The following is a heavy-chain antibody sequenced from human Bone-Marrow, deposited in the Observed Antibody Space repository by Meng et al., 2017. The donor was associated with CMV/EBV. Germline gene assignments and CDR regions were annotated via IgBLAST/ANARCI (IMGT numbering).Heavy chain of an antibody. CDR1: GYTFTGYY. Sequence: ASVKVSCKASGYTFTGYYMHWVRQAPGQGLEWMGWINPNGGGTNYAQKFQGRVTMTRDTSISTAYMELSRLRSDDTAVYYCARDRGWYDFWSGYTVGAFDIWGQGTMVTVSS. V-gene: IGHV1-2*02. CDR2: INPNGGGT. CDR3: ARDRGWYDFWSGYTVGAFDI. D-gene: IGHD3-3*01. J-gene: IGHJ3*02.